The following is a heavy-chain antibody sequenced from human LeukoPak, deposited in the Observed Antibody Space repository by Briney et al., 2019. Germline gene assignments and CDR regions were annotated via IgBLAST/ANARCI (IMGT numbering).Heavy chain of an antibody. V-gene: IGHV3-48*01. CDR2: ISSSSSTI. J-gene: IGHJ4*02. Sequence: GGSLRLSCAASGFTFSSYAMNWVRQAPGKGLEWVSYISSSSSTIYYADSVKGRFTISRDNAKNSLYLQMNSLRAEDTAVYYCARAPGYCSSTSCYPETYFDYWGQGTLVTASS. CDR3: ARAPGYCSSTSCYPETYFDY. CDR1: GFTFSSYA. D-gene: IGHD2-2*01.